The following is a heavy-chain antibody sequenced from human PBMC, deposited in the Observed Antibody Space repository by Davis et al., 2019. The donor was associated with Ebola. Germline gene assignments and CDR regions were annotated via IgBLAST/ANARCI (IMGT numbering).Heavy chain of an antibody. CDR3: ARAIAARPWDALDI. Sequence: SVKVSCKASGGTFSSYAISWVRQAPGQGLEWMGGIIPIFGTANYAQKFQGRVTITADESTSTAYMELSSLRSEDTAVYYCARAIAARPWDALDIWGQGTMVTVSS. V-gene: IGHV1-69*13. CDR2: IIPIFGTA. J-gene: IGHJ3*02. D-gene: IGHD6-6*01. CDR1: GGTFSSYA.